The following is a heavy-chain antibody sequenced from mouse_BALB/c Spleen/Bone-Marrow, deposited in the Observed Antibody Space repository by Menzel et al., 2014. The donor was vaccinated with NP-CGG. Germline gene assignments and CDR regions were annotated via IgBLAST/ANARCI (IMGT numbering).Heavy chain of an antibody. CDR1: GYTFTNYW. V-gene: IGHV1-7*01. D-gene: IGHD2-1*01. CDR3: ARGNYEAMDY. CDR2: INPSTGNT. J-gene: IGHJ4*01. Sequence: LQESGAELAKPGASVKMSCKASGYTFTNYWMHWVKQRPGQGLEWIGYINPSTGNTEYNQKFKDKATLTADKSSNTAFMQLSSLTSEDSADYFCARGNYEAMDYWGQGTSVTVSS.